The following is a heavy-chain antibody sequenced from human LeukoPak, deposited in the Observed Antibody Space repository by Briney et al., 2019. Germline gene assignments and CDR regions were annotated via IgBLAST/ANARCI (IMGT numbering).Heavy chain of an antibody. Sequence: ASVKVSCKASGYTFTAYYMHWVRQAPGQGLEWMGWINPNSGDTNYAQKFQGRVTLTRDTSIGTAHMELSRLRSDDTAVYYCARQMVEDGYENQLDYWGQGTLVTVSS. D-gene: IGHD5-24*01. J-gene: IGHJ4*02. CDR1: GYTFTAYY. CDR2: INPNSGDT. V-gene: IGHV1-2*02. CDR3: ARQMVEDGYENQLDY.